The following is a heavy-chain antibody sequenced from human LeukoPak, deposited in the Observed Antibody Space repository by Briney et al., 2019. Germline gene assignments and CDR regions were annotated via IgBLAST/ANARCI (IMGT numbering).Heavy chain of an antibody. CDR2: IRYDGTSE. D-gene: IGHD6-19*01. J-gene: IGHJ4*02. Sequence: GGSLRLSCAASGFTFSLYGMHWVRQAPGKGLEWVAFIRYDGTSEYYGDSAKGRFTISRDNSKNTVYLQMNSLTPEDTAVYYCAKPPTRSIAGAFTGVFEHWGQGTLVTVSS. CDR1: GFTFSLYG. V-gene: IGHV3-30*02. CDR3: AKPPTRSIAGAFTGVFEH.